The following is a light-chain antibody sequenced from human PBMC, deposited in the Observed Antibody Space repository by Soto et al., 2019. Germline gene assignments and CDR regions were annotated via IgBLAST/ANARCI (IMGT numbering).Light chain of an antibody. CDR1: QSISSY. J-gene: IGKJ3*01. V-gene: IGKV1-39*01. CDR3: QQSYSTSIFT. Sequence: DIQMTQSPSSLSASVGDRVTITCRASQSISSYLHWYQQKPGKAPELLIYAASSLQSGVASRFSGSGSGTDFTLTISSLQPEDFATYDCQQSYSTSIFTFGPGTKVDIK. CDR2: AAS.